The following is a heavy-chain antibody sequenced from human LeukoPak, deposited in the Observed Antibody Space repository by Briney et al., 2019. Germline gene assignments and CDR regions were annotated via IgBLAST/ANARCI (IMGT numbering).Heavy chain of an antibody. D-gene: IGHD1-26*01. V-gene: IGHV4-61*02. CDR1: GVSITSGIYY. CDR2: IYTSGST. J-gene: IGHJ5*02. Sequence: PSETLSLTCTVSGVSITSGIYYWSWIRQPAGKGLEWIGRIYTSGSTNYNPSLKSRVTISIDTSKNQFSLKLSSVTAADTAVYYCARDPHGSYHWFDPWGQGTLVTVSS. CDR3: ARDPHGSYHWFDP.